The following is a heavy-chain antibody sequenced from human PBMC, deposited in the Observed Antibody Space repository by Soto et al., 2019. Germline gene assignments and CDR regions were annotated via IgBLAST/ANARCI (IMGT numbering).Heavy chain of an antibody. CDR1: GGTFSSYA. CDR3: ALLADILTGPFDY. J-gene: IGHJ4*02. CDR2: IIPIFGTA. D-gene: IGHD3-9*01. V-gene: IGHV1-69*13. Sequence: SVKVSCKASGGTFSSYAISWVRQAPGQGLEWMGGIIPIFGTANYAQKFQGRVTITADESTSTAYMVLSSLRSEDTAVYYCALLADILTGPFDYWGQGTLVTVSS.